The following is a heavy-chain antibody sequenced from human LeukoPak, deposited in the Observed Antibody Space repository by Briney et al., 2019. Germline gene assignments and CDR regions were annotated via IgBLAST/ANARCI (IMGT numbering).Heavy chain of an antibody. V-gene: IGHV3-9*01. J-gene: IGHJ4*02. Sequence: GGSLRLSCAASGFTFDDYAMHWVRHAPGKGLEWVSGISWNSGSIGYADSVKGRFTISRDNAKNSLYLQMNSLRAEDTALYYCAKDLEGIAVAGTNYWGQGTLVTVSS. CDR1: GFTFDDYA. D-gene: IGHD6-19*01. CDR2: ISWNSGSI. CDR3: AKDLEGIAVAGTNY.